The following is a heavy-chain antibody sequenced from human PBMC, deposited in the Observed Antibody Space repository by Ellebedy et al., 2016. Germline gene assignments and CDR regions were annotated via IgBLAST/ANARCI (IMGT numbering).Heavy chain of an antibody. CDR1: GFTFSNAW. CDR3: TTYQLWPPVDY. V-gene: IGHV3-15*01. Sequence: GESLKISXAASGFTFSNAWMSWVRQAPGKGLEWVGRIKSKTDGGTTDYAAPVKGRFTISRDDSKNTLYLQMNSLKTEDTAVYYCTTYQLWPPVDYWGQGTLVTVSS. D-gene: IGHD5-18*01. CDR2: IKSKTDGGTT. J-gene: IGHJ4*02.